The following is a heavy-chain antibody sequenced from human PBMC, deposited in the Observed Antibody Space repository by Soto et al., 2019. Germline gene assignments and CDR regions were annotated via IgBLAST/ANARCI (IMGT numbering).Heavy chain of an antibody. Sequence: ASVKVSCKASGYTFTSYEINWVRQATGQGLEYLGWMNPDSGKTAYVQKLQGRVTMNWDTSITTAYMELSSLRSEDTAVYFCARGIKYGAYSRWFDPWGQGTLVTVSS. J-gene: IGHJ5*02. V-gene: IGHV1-8*01. D-gene: IGHD4-17*01. CDR2: MNPDSGKT. CDR3: ARGIKYGAYSRWFDP. CDR1: GYTFTSYE.